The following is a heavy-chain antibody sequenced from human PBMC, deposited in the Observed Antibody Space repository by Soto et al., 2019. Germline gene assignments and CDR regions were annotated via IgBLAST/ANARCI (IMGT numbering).Heavy chain of an antibody. V-gene: IGHV4-39*01. D-gene: IGHD1-7*01. J-gene: IGHJ5*02. Sequence: QLQLQESGPGLVKPSETLSLTCTVSGGSISSSSYYWDWIRQPPGKGLEWIGNIYYSGTTFYNPSLKSRVTISVDTSKNQFSLQLSSVTAADTAVYXXXXSIRGTTVPRRDWFDPWGQGTLVTVXS. CDR3: XXSIRGTTVPRRDWFDP. CDR2: IYYSGTT. CDR1: GGSISSSSYY.